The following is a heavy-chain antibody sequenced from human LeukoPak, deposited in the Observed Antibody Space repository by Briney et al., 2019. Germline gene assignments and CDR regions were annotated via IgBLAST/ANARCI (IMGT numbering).Heavy chain of an antibody. CDR1: GYTFTGYY. CDR3: ARERIAAAGTFDP. CDR2: INPNSGGT. Sequence: ASVKVSCKASGYTFTGYYMHWVRQAPGQGLELMGRINPNSGGTNYEQKFQGKVTMTRATSISTAYMELSRLRSDDTAVYYCARERIAAAGTFDPWGQGTLVTVSS. V-gene: IGHV1-2*06. J-gene: IGHJ5*02. D-gene: IGHD6-13*01.